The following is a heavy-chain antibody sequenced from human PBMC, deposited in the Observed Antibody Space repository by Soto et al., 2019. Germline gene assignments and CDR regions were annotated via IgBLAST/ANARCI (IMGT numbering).Heavy chain of an antibody. CDR1: GGSISPYY. CDR3: ARDGVVRWVYGMDV. J-gene: IGHJ6*02. Sequence: ASETLSLTCTVSGGSISPYYWSWIRQPPGKGLEWIGHIYYSGSTNYNPSLKSRVTISVDTSKNQFSLKLSSVTAADTAVYYCARDGVVRWVYGMDVWGQGTTVTVSS. V-gene: IGHV4-59*12. D-gene: IGHD3-3*01. CDR2: IYYSGST.